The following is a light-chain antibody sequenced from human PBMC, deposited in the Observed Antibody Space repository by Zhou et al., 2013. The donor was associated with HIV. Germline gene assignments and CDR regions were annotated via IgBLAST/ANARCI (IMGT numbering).Light chain of an antibody. Sequence: DIQMTQSPSSLSASVGDRVIIACRASQTIRNYLNWYQQKPGKAPHLLIYSASNLQSGVPSRFSGSGSGTDFTLTISSLQPEDFATYYCQQSDTTPRTFGQGTKVEIK. CDR2: SAS. CDR1: QTIRNY. CDR3: QQSDTTPRT. V-gene: IGKV1-39*01. J-gene: IGKJ1*01.